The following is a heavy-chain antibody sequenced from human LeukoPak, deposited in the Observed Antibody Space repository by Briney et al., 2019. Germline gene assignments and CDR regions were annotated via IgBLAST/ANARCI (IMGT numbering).Heavy chain of an antibody. J-gene: IGHJ5*01. CDR1: GFTYSDYG. CDR2: ILSDGTWE. Sequence: PGGSLRLSCAASGFTYSDYGMHWVRQAPGRGLEWVAFILSDGTWEYYPDSVKGRLTISRDNSRNTLYLRMNSVRLEDTAIYYCVKGGSISHNWFDSWGQGTLVTVSS. V-gene: IGHV3-30*02. CDR3: VKGGSISHNWFDS. D-gene: IGHD3-16*01.